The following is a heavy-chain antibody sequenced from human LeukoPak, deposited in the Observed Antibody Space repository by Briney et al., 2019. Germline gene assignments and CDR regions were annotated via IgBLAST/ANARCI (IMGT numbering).Heavy chain of an antibody. Sequence: QSGGSLRLSCAASGFTFSNYWMSWVRQAPGKGLEWVANIKEDGSEKYYVDSVRGRFTISRDNAKNSVSLQMDGLRAEDTAVYHCVRESDVWSGPGIGRPLDVWGKGTTVTVSS. J-gene: IGHJ6*04. CDR3: VRESDVWSGPGIGRPLDV. CDR2: IKEDGSEK. D-gene: IGHD3-3*01. CDR1: GFTFSNYW. V-gene: IGHV3-7*01.